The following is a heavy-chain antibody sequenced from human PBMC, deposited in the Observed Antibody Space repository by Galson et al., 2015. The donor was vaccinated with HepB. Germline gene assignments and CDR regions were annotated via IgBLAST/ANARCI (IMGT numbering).Heavy chain of an antibody. J-gene: IGHJ3*02. CDR2: FDPEDGET. D-gene: IGHD3-22*01. Sequence: SVKVSCKASGYTFTSYDINWVRQAPGKGLEWMGGFDPEDGETIYAQKFQGRVTMTEDTSTDTAYMELSSLRSEDTAVYYCATLSTNKYDSSGYDAFDIWGQGTMVTVSS. V-gene: IGHV1-24*01. CDR1: GYTFTSYD. CDR3: ATLSTNKYDSSGYDAFDI.